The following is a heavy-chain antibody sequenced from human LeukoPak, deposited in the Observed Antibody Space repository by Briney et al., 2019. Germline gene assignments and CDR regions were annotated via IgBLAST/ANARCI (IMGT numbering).Heavy chain of an antibody. CDR2: IYTSGST. J-gene: IGHJ4*02. CDR1: GGSISSYY. CDR3: ARLDSSSWYGDY. Sequence: SETLSLTCTVSGGSISSYYWSWIRQPAGKGLEWIGRIYTSGSTNYNPSLKSRVTMSVDTSKNQFSPKLRSVTAADTAVYYCARLDSSSWYGDYWGQGTLVTVSS. D-gene: IGHD6-13*01. V-gene: IGHV4-4*07.